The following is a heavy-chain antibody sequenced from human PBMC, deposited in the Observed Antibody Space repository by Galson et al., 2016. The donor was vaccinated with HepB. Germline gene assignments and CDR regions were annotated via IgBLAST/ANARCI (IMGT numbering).Heavy chain of an antibody. V-gene: IGHV3-53*01. D-gene: IGHD6-13*01. CDR3: AREAIAAAGTHDAFDI. J-gene: IGHJ3*02. Sequence: SLRLSCAASGLTVSSNYVSWVRQAPGKGLEWVSVIYSGGGTYYADSVQGRFTISRDNSKNTVFLEMNSLRAEDTAVYYCAREAIAAAGTHDAFDIWGQGTMVTVCS. CDR2: IYSGGGT. CDR1: GLTVSSNY.